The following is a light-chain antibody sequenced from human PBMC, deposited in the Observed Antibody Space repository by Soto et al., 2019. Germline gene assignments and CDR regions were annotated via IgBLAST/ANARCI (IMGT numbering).Light chain of an antibody. J-gene: IGLJ3*02. Sequence: VLTQPPSASGTPGQRVTISCSGSSSNIGSNTVNWYQQLPGTAPKLLIYSNNQRPSGVPDRFSGSKSGTSASLAISGLQSEDEADYYCAAWDDSLNGGVFGGGTKLTVL. CDR3: AAWDDSLNGGV. V-gene: IGLV1-44*01. CDR1: SSNIGSNT. CDR2: SNN.